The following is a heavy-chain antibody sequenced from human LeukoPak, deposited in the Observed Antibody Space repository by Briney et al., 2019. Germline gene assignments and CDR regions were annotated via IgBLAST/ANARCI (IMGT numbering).Heavy chain of an antibody. CDR2: INTSGST. D-gene: IGHD3-22*01. V-gene: IGHV4-61*02. Sequence: PSETLSLTCTVSGGSISSGGYFWSWIRQPAGKGPEWIGRINTSGSTNYNPFLKSRVTISVDTSKNQFSLKLCSVTAADTAVYYCARDHYDSRGYYSGYMDVWGKGTTVTISS. CDR3: ARDHYDSRGYYSGYMDV. CDR1: GGSISSGGYF. J-gene: IGHJ6*03.